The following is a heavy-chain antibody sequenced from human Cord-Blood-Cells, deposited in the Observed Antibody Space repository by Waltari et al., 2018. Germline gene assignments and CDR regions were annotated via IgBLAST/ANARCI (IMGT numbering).Heavy chain of an antibody. CDR1: GGSFSGYY. J-gene: IGHJ3*02. CDR3: ARVISSSWYAFDI. Sequence: QVQLQQWGAGLLKPSETLSLTCAVDGGSFSGYYWCWIGQPPGKGLEWIGEINHSGSTNDNPSLKSRVTISVDTSKNQFSLKLSSVTAADTAVYYCARVISSSWYAFDIWGQGTMVTVSS. V-gene: IGHV4-34*01. D-gene: IGHD6-13*01. CDR2: INHSGST.